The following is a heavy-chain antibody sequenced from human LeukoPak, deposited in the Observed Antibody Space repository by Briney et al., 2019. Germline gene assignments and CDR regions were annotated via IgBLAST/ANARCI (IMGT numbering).Heavy chain of an antibody. Sequence: ASVKVSCKASGYTFTSYGISWLRQAPGQGLEWMGWIGAYNGNTNYAQKLQGRVTMTTDTSTSTAYMELRSLRSDDTAVYYCARDHERSSYYDSSGYYDYWGQGALVTVSS. CDR1: GYTFTSYG. CDR2: IGAYNGNT. J-gene: IGHJ4*02. V-gene: IGHV1-18*01. CDR3: ARDHERSSYYDSSGYYDY. D-gene: IGHD3-22*01.